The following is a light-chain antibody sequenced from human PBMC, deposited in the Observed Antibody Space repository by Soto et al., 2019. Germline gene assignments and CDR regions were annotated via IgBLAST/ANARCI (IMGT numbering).Light chain of an antibody. J-gene: IGKJ5*01. CDR2: DAS. V-gene: IGKV3-20*01. CDR1: QSVRNY. Sequence: VLTQSPPTLSSSHGERATLSCMASQSVRNYLAWYQQQPGQAPRLLIFDASYRATGIPARFSGSGSGTDFTLTISRLEPEDFAGYYCQQYGRSPRPFGQGRRLEIK. CDR3: QQYGRSPRP.